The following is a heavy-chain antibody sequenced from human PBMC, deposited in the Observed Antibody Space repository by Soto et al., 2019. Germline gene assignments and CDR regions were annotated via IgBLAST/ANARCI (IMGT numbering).Heavy chain of an antibody. CDR1: GYSFTSYW. J-gene: IGHJ6*04. CDR3: VRFVYDFWGGNPNRRYYSGMDV. Sequence: GESLQISCKGSGYSFTSYWIGWVRQLPGKGLEWMGIIYPGDSNTRYSPSLQGQVTISVDKSISTAYLQWSSLKATDTAIFYCVRFVYDFWGGNPNRRYYSGMDVGGKGTRVPVSS. D-gene: IGHD3-3*01. V-gene: IGHV5-51*01. CDR2: IYPGDSNT.